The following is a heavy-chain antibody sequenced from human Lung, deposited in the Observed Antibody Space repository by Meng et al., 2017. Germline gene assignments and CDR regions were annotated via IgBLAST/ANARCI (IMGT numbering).Heavy chain of an antibody. Sequence: QVPLHESGPGLVKPSGTLSLTWAVSGGSISSRNWWSWVRQPPGKGLEWIGEIYHSGSTNYNPSLKSRVTISVDKSKNQFSLKLSSVTAADTAVYYCARGSITMVRGVSVFDPWGQGTLVTVSS. V-gene: IGHV4-4*02. CDR3: ARGSITMVRGVSVFDP. J-gene: IGHJ5*02. CDR2: IYHSGST. CDR1: GGSISSRNW. D-gene: IGHD3-10*01.